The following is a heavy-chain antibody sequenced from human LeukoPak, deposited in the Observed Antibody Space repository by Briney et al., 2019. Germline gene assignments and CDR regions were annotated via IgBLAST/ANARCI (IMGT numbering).Heavy chain of an antibody. V-gene: IGHV3-23*01. Sequence: GGSLRLSCAASGFTFSSYSRYAMSWVRQAPVKGLEWVSAISGSGGSTYYADSVKGRFTISRDNSKNTLYLQMNSLRAEDTAVYYCAKLGPILYTPQGSLDYWGQGTLVTVSS. CDR3: AKLGPILYTPQGSLDY. J-gene: IGHJ4*02. D-gene: IGHD2-8*01. CDR1: GFTFSSYSRYA. CDR2: ISGSGGST.